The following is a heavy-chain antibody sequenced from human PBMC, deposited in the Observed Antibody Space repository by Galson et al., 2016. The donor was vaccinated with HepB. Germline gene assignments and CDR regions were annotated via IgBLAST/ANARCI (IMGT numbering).Heavy chain of an antibody. CDR3: LKSGYCGITDCFHAIDI. CDR1: GFTFSSYS. CDR2: ISNDGRSR. V-gene: IGHV3-64D*08. J-gene: IGHJ3*02. D-gene: IGHD2-2*01. Sequence: SLRLSCAASGFTFSSYSMHWVRQAPGKGLEYLSTISNDGRSRYFVDSVRGRFTISRDNSKNTVYLQMSSLRPEDSATYYCLKSGYCGITDCFHAIDIWGQATMVTVSS.